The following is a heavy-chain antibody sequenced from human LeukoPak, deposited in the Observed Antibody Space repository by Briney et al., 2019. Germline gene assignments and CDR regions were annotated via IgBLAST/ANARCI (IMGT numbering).Heavy chain of an antibody. D-gene: IGHD3-22*01. V-gene: IGHV3-74*01. J-gene: IGHJ4*02. CDR2: INSDASTT. CDR1: GFTFSSYW. CDR3: AKDLSLLYYYDSSGYPDY. Sequence: GGSLRLSCAASGFTFSSYWMHWVRQAPGKGLVWVSRINSDASTTSYADSVKGRFTISRDNSKNTLYLQMNSLRAEDTAVYYCAKDLSLLYYYDSSGYPDYWGQGTLVTVSS.